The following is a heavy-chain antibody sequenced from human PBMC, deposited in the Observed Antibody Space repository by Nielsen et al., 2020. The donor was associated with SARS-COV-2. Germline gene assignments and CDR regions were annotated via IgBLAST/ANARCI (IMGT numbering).Heavy chain of an antibody. CDR2: IYYSGST. J-gene: IGHJ4*02. Sequence: SETLSLTCTVSGGSISSYYWGWIRQPPGKGLEWIGSIYYSGSTYYNPSLKSRVTISVDTSKNQFSLKLSSVTAADTAVYYCARRGAGFFDYWGQGTLVTVSS. CDR1: GGSISSYY. V-gene: IGHV4-39*01. CDR3: ARRGAGFFDY. D-gene: IGHD5-24*01.